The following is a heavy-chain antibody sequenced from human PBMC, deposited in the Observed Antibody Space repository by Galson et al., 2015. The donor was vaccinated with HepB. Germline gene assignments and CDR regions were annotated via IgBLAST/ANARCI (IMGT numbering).Heavy chain of an antibody. D-gene: IGHD5-12*01. CDR3: AREEVDIVATARDTTTTRGPRHYYYYGMDV. CDR2: INSDGSST. Sequence: SLRLSCAASGFTFSSYWMHWVRQAPGKGLVWVSRINSDGSSTSYADSVKGRFTISRDNAKNTLYLQMNSLRAEDTAVYYCAREEVDIVATARDTTTTRGPRHYYYYGMDVWGQGTTVTVSS. CDR1: GFTFSSYW. V-gene: IGHV3-74*01. J-gene: IGHJ6*02.